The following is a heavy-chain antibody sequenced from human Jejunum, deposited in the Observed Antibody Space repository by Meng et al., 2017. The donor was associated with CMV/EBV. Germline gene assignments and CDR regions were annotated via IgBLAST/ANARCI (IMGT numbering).Heavy chain of an antibody. J-gene: IGHJ4*02. CDR1: GSSLSTMRVG. CDR2: IYGDDDM. V-gene: IGHV2-5*02. Sequence: LKALGPTPGHTTLNLALICVFAGSSLSTMRVGVGWNRQPPGKALERLALIYGDDDMRYSPSLKSRRAISKDTSKIRVVLTMTNMDPADTATYYCAHRGYDDSTDYLDYWGQGTLVTVSS. D-gene: IGHD3-22*01. CDR3: AHRGYDDSTDYLDY.